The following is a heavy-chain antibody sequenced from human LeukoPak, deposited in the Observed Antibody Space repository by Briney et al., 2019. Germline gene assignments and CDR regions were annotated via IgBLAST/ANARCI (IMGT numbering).Heavy chain of an antibody. Sequence: PSETLSLTCTVSGGSISSYYWSWLRQPPGKGLEWLGYIYYSGSTNYNPSLKSRVTISVDTSKNQFSLKLSSVTAADTAVYYCARGGYCSSTSCLIHAFDIWGQGTMVTVSS. CDR1: GGSISSYY. CDR3: ARGGYCSSTSCLIHAFDI. J-gene: IGHJ3*02. CDR2: IYYSGST. V-gene: IGHV4-59*01. D-gene: IGHD2-2*01.